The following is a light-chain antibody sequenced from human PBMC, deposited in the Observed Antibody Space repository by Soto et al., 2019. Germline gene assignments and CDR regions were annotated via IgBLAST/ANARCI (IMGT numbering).Light chain of an antibody. CDR2: DSD. Sequence: QSVLTQPPSVSAAPGQKVTISCSGSSSNIGSNYVSWYQHLPGTAPKLLIYDSDKRFSRFPDRFSGSKSGTSATLGITGLQTGDEADYYCQTWDSSLRSVVFGGGTKLTVL. CDR1: SSNIGSNY. V-gene: IGLV1-51*01. J-gene: IGLJ3*02. CDR3: QTWDSSLRSVV.